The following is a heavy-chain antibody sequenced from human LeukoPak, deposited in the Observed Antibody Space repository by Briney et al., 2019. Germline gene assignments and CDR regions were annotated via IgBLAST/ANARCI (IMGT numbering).Heavy chain of an antibody. Sequence: PGGSLRLSCAASGFTFSSYAMHGVRQAPGKGLEWVAVISYDGSNKYYADSVKGRFTISRDNSKNTLYLQMNSLRAEDTAVYYCARVTVDGDLNYWGQGTLVTVSS. J-gene: IGHJ4*02. CDR3: ARVTVDGDLNY. CDR2: ISYDGSNK. V-gene: IGHV3-30-3*01. CDR1: GFTFSSYA. D-gene: IGHD4-17*01.